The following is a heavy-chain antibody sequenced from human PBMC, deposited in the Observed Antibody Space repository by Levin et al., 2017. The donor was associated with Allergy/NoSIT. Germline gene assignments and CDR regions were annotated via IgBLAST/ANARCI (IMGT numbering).Heavy chain of an antibody. D-gene: IGHD3/OR15-3a*01. J-gene: IGHJ4*02. Sequence: SGPTLVKPTQTLTLTCTFSGFSLSTTGVGVGWFRQPPGKALQWLALVFWDDDKIYSPSLKNRLTITKETSKNQVVLTLTDGDPVDPSTYLCAHKLIGPTSFHYWGQGALVTVSS. CDR2: VFWDDDK. CDR3: AHKLIGPTSFHY. V-gene: IGHV2-5*02. CDR1: GFSLSTTGVG.